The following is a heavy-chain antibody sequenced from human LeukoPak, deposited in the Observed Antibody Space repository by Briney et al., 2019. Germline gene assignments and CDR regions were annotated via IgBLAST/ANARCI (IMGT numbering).Heavy chain of an antibody. CDR1: GYTFTSYD. V-gene: IGHV1-8*03. J-gene: IGHJ6*03. CDR3: ARFPPASGGTFGASSANYYYYMDV. CDR2: MNPNSGNT. Sequence: ASVKVSCKASGYTFTSYDINWVRQATGQGLEWMGWMNPNSGNTGYAQKFQGRVTITRNTSISTAYMELSSLRSEDTAVYYCARFPPASGGTFGASSANYYYYMDVWGKGTTVTVSS. D-gene: IGHD3-16*01.